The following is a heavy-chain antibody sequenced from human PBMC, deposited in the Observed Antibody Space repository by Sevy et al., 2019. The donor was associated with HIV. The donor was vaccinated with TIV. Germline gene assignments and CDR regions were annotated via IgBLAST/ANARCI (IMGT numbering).Heavy chain of an antibody. CDR1: GGSFSGYY. J-gene: IGHJ6*02. CDR3: ARGGRDIVATIKTYGMDV. V-gene: IGHV4-34*01. Sequence: SETLSLTCAVYGGSFSGYYWSWIRQPPGKGLEWIGEINHSGSTNYNPPLKSRVTISVDTSKNQFSLKLGSVTAADTAVYYCARGGRDIVATIKTYGMDVWGQGTTVTVSS. CDR2: INHSGST. D-gene: IGHD5-12*01.